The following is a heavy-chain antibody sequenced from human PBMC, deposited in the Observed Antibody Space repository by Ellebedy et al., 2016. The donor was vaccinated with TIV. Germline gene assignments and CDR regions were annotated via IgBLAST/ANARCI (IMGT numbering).Heavy chain of an antibody. D-gene: IGHD4-17*01. V-gene: IGHV3-30-3*01. CDR2: ISHDGSRK. CDR1: GFTFSSYW. Sequence: PGGSLRLSCAASGFTFSSYWMHWVRQAPGKGLEWVAVISHDGSRKEYADSVKGRFTISRDNSKSTLYLQMDSLRAEDTAVYYCARDLYSGEYDVFDYWGQGTLVTVSS. J-gene: IGHJ4*02. CDR3: ARDLYSGEYDVFDY.